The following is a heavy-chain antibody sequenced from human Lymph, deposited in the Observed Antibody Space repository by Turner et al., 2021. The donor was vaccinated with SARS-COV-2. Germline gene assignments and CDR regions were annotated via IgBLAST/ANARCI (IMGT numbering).Heavy chain of an antibody. V-gene: IGHV4-39*01. D-gene: IGHD3-22*01. CDR3: ARNDRVVVQSFDY. CDR2: IYYSERT. CDR1: GGSISSISYY. Sequence: QLQLQESGPGLVKPSETLSLTCTVSGGSISSISYYWGWTRQPPGKGLEWIGNIYYSERTYYNLSLKSRVTISVDTSKNQFSLKLSSVTAADAAVYYWARNDRVVVQSFDYWGQGTLVTVSS. J-gene: IGHJ4*02.